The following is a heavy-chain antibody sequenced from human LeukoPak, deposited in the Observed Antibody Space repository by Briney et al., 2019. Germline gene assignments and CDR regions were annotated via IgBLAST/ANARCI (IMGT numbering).Heavy chain of an antibody. CDR3: ARDDYGDPPNWFDP. D-gene: IGHD4-17*01. CDR2: ISSSSSYI. Sequence: GGSLRLSCAASGFTFSSYSMNWVRQAPGKGLEWVSSISSSSSYIYYADSVKGRFTISRDNAKNSLYLQMNSLRAEDTAVYYCARDDYGDPPNWFDPWGQGTLVTVSS. J-gene: IGHJ5*02. CDR1: GFTFSSYS. V-gene: IGHV3-21*01.